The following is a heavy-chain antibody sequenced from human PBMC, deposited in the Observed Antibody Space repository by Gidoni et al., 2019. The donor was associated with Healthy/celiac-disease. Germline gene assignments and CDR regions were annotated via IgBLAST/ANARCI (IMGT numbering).Heavy chain of an antibody. V-gene: IGHV4-34*01. CDR3: AIDGAYDILTD. Sequence: QLQLQQWGAGLLKPSETLSLTCAVYGGSVSGYYWTWIRQPPGKGLEWIGEINHSGSTNYNPSLKSRVPISVDTSKNQFSLKLSSVTAADTAVYYCAIDGAYDILTDWGHGTLVTVSS. J-gene: IGHJ4*01. CDR2: INHSGST. CDR1: GGSVSGYY. D-gene: IGHD3-9*01.